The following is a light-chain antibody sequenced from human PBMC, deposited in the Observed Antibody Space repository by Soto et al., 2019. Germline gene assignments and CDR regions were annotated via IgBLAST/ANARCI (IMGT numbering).Light chain of an antibody. CDR2: EVN. CDR3: SSFSSDTTLFV. V-gene: IGLV2-14*01. J-gene: IGLJ1*01. CDR1: SSDVGGYKH. Sequence: QSALTQPASVSGSPGQSITISCTGTSSDVGGYKHVAWYQQYPGKAPKLIIYEVNYRPSGVSYRFSGSKSGNTASLTISGLQAEDEADYYCSSFSSDTTLFVFGAGTKLTVL.